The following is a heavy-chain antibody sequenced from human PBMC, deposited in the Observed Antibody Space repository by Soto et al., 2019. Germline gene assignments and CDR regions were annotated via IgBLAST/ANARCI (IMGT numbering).Heavy chain of an antibody. CDR3: ARTDYFDY. Sequence: SETLSLTCAVSGYSISSGFFWGWIRQSPGGGLEWIGSIFHSGISYYNPSLKSRVTMSVDTSKNHFSLKLTSVTAADTAVYYCARTDYFDYWGPGTLVTVST. V-gene: IGHV4-38-2*01. CDR1: GYSISSGFF. J-gene: IGHJ4*02. CDR2: IFHSGIS.